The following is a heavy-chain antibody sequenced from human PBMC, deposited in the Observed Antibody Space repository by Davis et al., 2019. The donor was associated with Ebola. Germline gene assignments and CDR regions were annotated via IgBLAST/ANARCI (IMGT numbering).Heavy chain of an antibody. CDR2: ISSSSSYI. J-gene: IGHJ6*02. D-gene: IGHD3-3*01. Sequence: GESLKIPCAASGFTFSSYSMNWVRQAPGKGLELVSSISSSSSYIYYADSVKGRFTISRDNAKNSLYLQMNSLRAEDTAVYYCARDGLLFGVVTIYGMDVWGQGTTVTVSS. V-gene: IGHV3-21*01. CDR3: ARDGLLFGVVTIYGMDV. CDR1: GFTFSSYS.